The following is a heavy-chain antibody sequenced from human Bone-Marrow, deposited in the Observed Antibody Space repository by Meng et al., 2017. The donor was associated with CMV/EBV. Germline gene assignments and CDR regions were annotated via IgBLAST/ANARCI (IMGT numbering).Heavy chain of an antibody. CDR2: IVVGSGNT. V-gene: IGHV1-58*01. J-gene: IGHJ6*02. CDR3: AAAASQQLVGPHTPYYYYYGVDV. D-gene: IGHD6-6*01. Sequence: SEPVPCKASGFTFTIPAEQWVRQARGHRLEWIGWIVVGSGNTNYAQKFQERVTITRDMSTSTAYMELSSLRSEDTAVYYGAAAASQQLVGPHTPYYYYYGVDVWGQGTTVTVSS. CDR1: GFTFTIPA.